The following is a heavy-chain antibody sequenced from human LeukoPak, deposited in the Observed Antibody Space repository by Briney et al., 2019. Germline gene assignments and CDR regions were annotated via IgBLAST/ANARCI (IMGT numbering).Heavy chain of an antibody. CDR1: GFTFSSFA. CDR2: ISADGGTK. CDR3: ARNALLDS. Sequence: GGSLRLSCATSGFTFSSFAIHWVRQAPGKGLEWVAVISADGGTKYYADSVKGRFTISRDNSKNTVYLQMISLRVDDTAVYYCARNALLDSWGQGTLVTVSS. V-gene: IGHV3-30-3*01. J-gene: IGHJ4*02.